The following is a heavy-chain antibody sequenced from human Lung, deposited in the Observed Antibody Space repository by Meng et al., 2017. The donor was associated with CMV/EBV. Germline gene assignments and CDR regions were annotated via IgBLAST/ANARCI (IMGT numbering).Heavy chain of an antibody. D-gene: IGHD2-2*01. V-gene: IGHV3-23*01. CDR2: VTGGGGST. CDR3: AKGNAEYCSGARCYAFDY. CDR1: GFTFSSYA. J-gene: IGHJ4*02. Sequence: GGSLRLXXPXSGFTFSSYAMTWVRQAPGKGLEWVSVVTGGGGSTYYADSVKGRFTISRDNSENALYLQMNSLRVEDTAIYYCAKGNAEYCSGARCYAFDYWGQGTXVTVSS.